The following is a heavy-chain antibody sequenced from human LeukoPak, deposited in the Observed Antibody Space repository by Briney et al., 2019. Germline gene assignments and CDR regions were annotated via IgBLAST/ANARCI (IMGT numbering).Heavy chain of an antibody. V-gene: IGHV4-4*02. CDR3: ARNGGNSDFDY. CDR1: GGSISSSSGNC. J-gene: IGHJ4*02. Sequence: PSETLSLTCAVSGGSISSSSGNCWTWVRQPPGKGLEWIGEIYHSGSTNYNPSLKSRVTMLLDKSKNQFSLKLSSVTAADTAVYYCARNGGNSDFDYWGQGTQVTVSS. CDR2: IYHSGST. D-gene: IGHD4-23*01.